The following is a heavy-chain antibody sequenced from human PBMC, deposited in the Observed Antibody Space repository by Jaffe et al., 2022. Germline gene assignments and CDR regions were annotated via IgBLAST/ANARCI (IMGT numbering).Heavy chain of an antibody. Sequence: QVQLVESGGGVVQPGRSLRLSCAASGFTFSSYGMHWVRQAPGKGLEWVAVISYDGSNKYYADSVKGRFTISRDNSKNTLYLQMNSLRAEDTAVYYCANHHMYSSGWYFSSPIDYWGQGTLVTVSS. D-gene: IGHD6-19*01. V-gene: IGHV3-30*18. CDR3: ANHHMYSSGWYFSSPIDY. CDR1: GFTFSSYG. J-gene: IGHJ4*02. CDR2: ISYDGSNK.